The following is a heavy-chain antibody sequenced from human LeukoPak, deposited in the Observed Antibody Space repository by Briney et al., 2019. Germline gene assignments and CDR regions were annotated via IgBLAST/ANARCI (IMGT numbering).Heavy chain of an antibody. CDR2: ISSSSSYI. V-gene: IGHV3-21*01. D-gene: IGHD6-19*01. J-gene: IGHJ4*02. Sequence: GGSLRLSCAASGFTFSSYSMNWVRQAPGKGLEWVSSISSSSSYIYYEDSVKGRFTISRDNAKNSLYLQMNSLRAEDTAVYYCARGPPGIAVAGRYFDYWGQGTLVTVSS. CDR3: ARGPPGIAVAGRYFDY. CDR1: GFTFSSYS.